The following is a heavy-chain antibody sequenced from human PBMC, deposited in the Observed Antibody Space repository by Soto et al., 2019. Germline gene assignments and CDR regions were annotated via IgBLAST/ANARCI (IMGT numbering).Heavy chain of an antibody. CDR2: INVGNGNT. CDR3: AYDSSGYLDY. J-gene: IGHJ4*02. D-gene: IGHD3-22*01. V-gene: IGHV1-3*01. Sequence: ASVKVSCKASGYTFTTYAMHWVRQAPGQRLEWMGWINVGNGNTKYSQKFQGRVTITRDTSASTAHMELSSLRSEDAAVYYCAYDSSGYLDYWGQGTLVTVSS. CDR1: GYTFTTYA.